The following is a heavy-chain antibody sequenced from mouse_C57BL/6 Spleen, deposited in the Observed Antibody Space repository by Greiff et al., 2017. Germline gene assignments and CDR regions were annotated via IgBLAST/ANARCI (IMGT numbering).Heavy chain of an antibody. J-gene: IGHJ2*01. V-gene: IGHV3-6*01. CDR1: GYSITSGYY. CDR2: ISYDGSN. D-gene: IGHD2-4*01. CDR3: ARADYDGFYYFDY. Sequence: EVKLQESGPGLVKPSQSLSLTCSVTGYSITSGYYWNWIRQFPGNKLEWMGYISYDGSNNYNPSLKNRISITRDTSKNQFFLKLNSVTTEDTATYYCARADYDGFYYFDYWGQGTTLTVSS.